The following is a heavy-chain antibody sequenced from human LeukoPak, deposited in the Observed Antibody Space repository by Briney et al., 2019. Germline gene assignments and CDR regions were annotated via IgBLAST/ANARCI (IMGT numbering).Heavy chain of an antibody. Sequence: GRSLRLSCAASGFTFSSYAMHWVRQAPGKGLEWVAVISYDGSNKYYADSVEGRFTISRDNSKNTLYLQMNSLRAEDTAVYYCLSGSYDYWGQGTLVTVSS. CDR3: LSGSYDY. CDR2: ISYDGSNK. CDR1: GFTFSSYA. J-gene: IGHJ4*02. D-gene: IGHD1-26*01. V-gene: IGHV3-30-3*01.